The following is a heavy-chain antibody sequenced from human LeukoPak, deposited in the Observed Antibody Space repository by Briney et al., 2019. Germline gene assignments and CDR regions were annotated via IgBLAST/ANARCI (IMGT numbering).Heavy chain of an antibody. V-gene: IGHV1-69*13. D-gene: IGHD6-13*01. CDR3: ARSHSSSWNLYYYYYYGMDV. CDR1: GGTFSSYA. CDR2: IIPIFGTA. J-gene: IGHJ6*02. Sequence: ASVKVSCKSSGGTFSSYAIIWVRQAPGQGLEWMGGIIPIFGTANYAQKFQGRVTITADESTSTAYMELSSLRSEDTAVYYCARSHSSSWNLYYYYYYGMDVWGQGTTVTVSS.